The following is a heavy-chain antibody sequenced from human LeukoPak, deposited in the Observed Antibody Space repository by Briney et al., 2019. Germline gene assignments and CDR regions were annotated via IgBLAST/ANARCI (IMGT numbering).Heavy chain of an antibody. V-gene: IGHV1-69*13. J-gene: IGHJ3*02. Sequence: GASVKVSCKASGGTFSSYAISWVRQAPGQGLEWMGGTIPIFGTANYAQKFQGRVTITADESTSTAYMELSSLRSEDTAVYYCARYHSGSYSAFDIWGQGTMVTVSS. CDR3: ARYHSGSYSAFDI. CDR2: TIPIFGTA. D-gene: IGHD1-26*01. CDR1: GGTFSSYA.